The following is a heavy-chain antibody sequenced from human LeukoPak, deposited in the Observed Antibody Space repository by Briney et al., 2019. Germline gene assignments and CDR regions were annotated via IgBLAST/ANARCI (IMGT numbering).Heavy chain of an antibody. D-gene: IGHD3-10*01. CDR2: INHSGST. CDR3: ARARGRGVISY. J-gene: IGHJ4*02. CDR1: GGSFSGYY. Sequence: PSETLSLTCAVYGGSFSGYYWSWIRQPPGKGLEWIGEINHSGSTNYNPSLKSRVTISVDTSKNQFSLKLSSVTAADTAVYYCARARGRGVISYWGQGTLVTVSS. V-gene: IGHV4-34*01.